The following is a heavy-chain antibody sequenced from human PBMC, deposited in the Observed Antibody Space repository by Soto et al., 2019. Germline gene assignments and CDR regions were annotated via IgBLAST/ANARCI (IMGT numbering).Heavy chain of an antibody. J-gene: IGHJ3*02. Sequence: SGTLDLTSAVFRASLCDQYWAWIRQSAGKGLEWIGRIDSRGKTNYTPSLKSRVTMSIDTSKNQFSLSLRFVTAADSAVYFCAKDESGAADIWGQGTMVTVSS. CDR2: IDSRGKT. D-gene: IGHD7-27*01. CDR1: RASLCDQY. V-gene: IGHV4-4*07. CDR3: AKDESGAADI.